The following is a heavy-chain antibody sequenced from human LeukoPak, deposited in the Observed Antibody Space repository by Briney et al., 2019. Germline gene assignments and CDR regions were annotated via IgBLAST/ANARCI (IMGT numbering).Heavy chain of an antibody. CDR1: GGTFSSYA. V-gene: IGHV1-69*04. Sequence: SVKVSCKASGGTFSSYAISWVRQAPGQGLEWMGRIIPILGIANYAQKFQGRVTITADKSTSTAYMELSSLRSGDTAVYYCARFVRGNYFDYWGQGTLVTVSS. CDR3: ARFVRGNYFDY. CDR2: IIPILGIA. D-gene: IGHD3-10*02. J-gene: IGHJ4*02.